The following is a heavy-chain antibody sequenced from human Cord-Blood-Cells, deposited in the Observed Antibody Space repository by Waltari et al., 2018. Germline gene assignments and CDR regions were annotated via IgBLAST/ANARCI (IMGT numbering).Heavy chain of an antibody. D-gene: IGHD2-2*01. J-gene: IGHJ3*02. CDR3: ARGSGVAVVPAAAFDI. CDR1: GGTFGSCA. Sequence: QVQLVQSGAEVKKPGSSVKVSCKGSGGTFGSCALSWVRQAPGQGLEWMGRIIPILGIANYAQKFQGRVTITADKSTSTAYMELSSLRSEDTAVYYCARGSGVAVVPAAAFDIWGQGTMVTVSS. V-gene: IGHV1-69*09. CDR2: IIPILGIA.